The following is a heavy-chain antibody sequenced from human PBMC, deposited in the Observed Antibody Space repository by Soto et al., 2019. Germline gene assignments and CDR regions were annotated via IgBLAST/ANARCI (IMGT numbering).Heavy chain of an antibody. CDR3: ARDRAGGNLFDY. V-gene: IGHV1-69*12. CDR2: IIPIFGTA. J-gene: IGHJ4*02. D-gene: IGHD3-10*01. Sequence: QVQLVQSGAEVKKPGSSVKVSCKASGGTFSSYAISWVRQAPGQGLEWMGGIIPIFGTANYARKFQGRVTITADESTSTADMELSSLRAEDTAVYDWARDRAGGNLFDYWGQGTLVTVSS. CDR1: GGTFSSYA.